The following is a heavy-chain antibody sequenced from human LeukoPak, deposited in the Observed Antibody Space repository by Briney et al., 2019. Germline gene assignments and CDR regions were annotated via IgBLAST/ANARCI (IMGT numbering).Heavy chain of an antibody. CDR1: GFIFSSYE. D-gene: IGHD1-26*01. V-gene: IGHV3-48*03. CDR2: ISSSGNNI. CDR3: ARDLGAAEPLDY. J-gene: IGHJ4*02. Sequence: QPGGSLRLSCAASGFIFSSYEMEWVRQTPEKGLEYISYISSSGNNIHYADSVKGRFTISRDNAKNSLYLQMNSLRAEDTAVYYCARDLGAAEPLDYWGQGTLVTVSS.